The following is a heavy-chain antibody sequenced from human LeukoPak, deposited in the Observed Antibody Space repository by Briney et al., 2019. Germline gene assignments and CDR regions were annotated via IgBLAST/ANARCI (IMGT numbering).Heavy chain of an antibody. CDR3: ARGWGLGNYYYYGMDV. V-gene: IGHV4-39*01. J-gene: IGHJ6*02. Sequence: SETPSLTCTVSGGSISSSSYYWGWIRQPPGKGLEWIGSIYYSGSTYYNPSLKSRVTISVDTSKNQFSLKLSSVTAADTAVYYCARGWGLGNYYYYGMDVWGQGTTVTVSS. CDR1: GGSISSSSYY. D-gene: IGHD7-27*01. CDR2: IYYSGST.